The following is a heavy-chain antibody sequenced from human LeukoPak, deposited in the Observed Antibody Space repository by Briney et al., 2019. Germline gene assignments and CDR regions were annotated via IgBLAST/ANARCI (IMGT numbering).Heavy chain of an antibody. J-gene: IGHJ6*03. D-gene: IGHD5-12*01. CDR3: ARDNSGYDRRYYYYMDV. CDR2: IYYSGST. CDR1: GGSISSGGYY. Sequence: SQTLSLTCTVSGGSISSGGYYWSWIRQHPGKGLEWIGYIYYSGSTYYNPSLKSRVTISVDTSKNQFSLKLSSVTAADTAVYYCARDNSGYDRRYYYYMDVWGKGTTVTVSS. V-gene: IGHV4-31*03.